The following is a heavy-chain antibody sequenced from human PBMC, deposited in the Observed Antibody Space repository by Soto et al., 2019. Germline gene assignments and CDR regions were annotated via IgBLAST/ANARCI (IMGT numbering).Heavy chain of an antibody. V-gene: IGHV4-34*01. CDR2: VNHSGST. J-gene: IGHJ5*02. CDR3: ARGPYRSPWFDP. Sequence: SETLSLTCAVYGGSFSGYYWSWIRQPPGKGLEWIGEVNHSGSTNYNPSLKSRVTISVDTSKNQFSLKLSSVTAADTAVYYCARGPYRSPWFDPWGQGTLVTVSS. CDR1: GGSFSGYY. D-gene: IGHD5-12*01.